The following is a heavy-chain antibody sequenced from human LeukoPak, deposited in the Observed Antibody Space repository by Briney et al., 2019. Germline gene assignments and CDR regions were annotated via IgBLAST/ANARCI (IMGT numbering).Heavy chain of an antibody. Sequence: PGGSLRLSCAASVFTYRSYWMSCVPQARGRGRECVANIKEDGSDKYYGDSVKGRFTISRDNAKNSLYLQMNSLSAEDTAVYYCAKDFSGSYFYYYYMDVWGKGTTVTVSS. CDR2: IKEDGSDK. CDR3: AKDFSGSYFYYYYMDV. J-gene: IGHJ6*03. V-gene: IGHV3-7*01. CDR1: VFTYRSYW. D-gene: IGHD1-26*01.